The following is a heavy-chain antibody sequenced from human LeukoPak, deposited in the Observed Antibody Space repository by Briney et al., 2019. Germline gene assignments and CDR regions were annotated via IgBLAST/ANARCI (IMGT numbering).Heavy chain of an antibody. CDR2: ITGSSSYI. D-gene: IGHD3-3*01. CDR1: GLTFSSFS. CDR3: AKDLLYTISGDY. J-gene: IGHJ4*02. Sequence: KRGGSLRLSCAASGLTFSSFSMNWVRLAPGKGLEWVSSITGSSSYIYYADSLKGRFTISRDNTKNTLYLQMNSLRAEDTAVYYCAKDLLYTISGDYWGQGTLVTVSS. V-gene: IGHV3-21*04.